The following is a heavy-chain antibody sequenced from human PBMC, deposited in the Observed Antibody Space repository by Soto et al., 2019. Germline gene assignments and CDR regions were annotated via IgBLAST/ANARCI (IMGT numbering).Heavy chain of an antibody. CDR3: AKEVWSGTMDV. J-gene: IGHJ6*02. V-gene: IGHV3-30*18. D-gene: IGHD3-3*01. Sequence: QVQLVESGGGVVQPGRSLRLSCAASGFTFSSYGMHWVRQAPGKGLEWVAAISYDGSNKYYADSVKGRFTISRDTSKNTLYVQMNSLRAEDTAVYYCAKEVWSGTMDVWGQGTTVTVSS. CDR2: ISYDGSNK. CDR1: GFTFSSYG.